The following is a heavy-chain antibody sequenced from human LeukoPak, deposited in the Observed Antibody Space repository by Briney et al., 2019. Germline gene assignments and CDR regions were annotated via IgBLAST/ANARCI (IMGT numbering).Heavy chain of an antibody. CDR1: GGSISSYY. J-gene: IGHJ6*02. CDR3: AREMYYYDSSGYYPSDYYGMDV. Sequence: SETLSLTCTVSGGSISSYYWSWIRQPPGKGLEWIGYIYYSGSTNYNPSLKSRVSISVDTSKNQFSLKLSSVTAADTAVYYCAREMYYYDSSGYYPSDYYGMDVWGQGTTVTVSS. D-gene: IGHD3-22*01. CDR2: IYYSGST. V-gene: IGHV4-59*01.